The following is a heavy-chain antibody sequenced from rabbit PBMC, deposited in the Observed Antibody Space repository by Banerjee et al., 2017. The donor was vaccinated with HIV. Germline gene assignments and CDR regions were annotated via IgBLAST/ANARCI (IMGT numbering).Heavy chain of an antibody. CDR1: GFSFSNKYV. Sequence: QEQLVESGGGLVKPEGSLTLTCTASGFSFSNKYVMCWVRQAPGKGLEWIACIGTGTDDTYLASWAKGRFTISKTSSTTVTLQMTTLTAADTATYLCASGYAGNGIAFKLWGPGTLVTVS. CDR2: IGTGTDDT. J-gene: IGHJ4*01. V-gene: IGHV1S45*01. CDR3: ASGYAGNGIAFKL. D-gene: IGHD4-2*01.